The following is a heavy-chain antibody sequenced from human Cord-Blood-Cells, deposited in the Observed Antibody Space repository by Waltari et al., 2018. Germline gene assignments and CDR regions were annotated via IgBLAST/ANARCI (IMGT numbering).Heavy chain of an antibody. CDR2: INHSGST. V-gene: IGHV4-34*01. CDR1: GGSFSGSY. CDR3: ARGLEGSGTSYFDY. D-gene: IGHD2-2*01. Sequence: VQLQQGGAGLLKPSETLSLPCAVAGGSFSGSYWSWTRQPPGKGLEWIGEINHSGSTNYNPSLKSRVTISVDTSKNQFSLKLSSVTAADTAVYYCARGLEGSGTSYFDYWGQGTLVTVSS. J-gene: IGHJ4*02.